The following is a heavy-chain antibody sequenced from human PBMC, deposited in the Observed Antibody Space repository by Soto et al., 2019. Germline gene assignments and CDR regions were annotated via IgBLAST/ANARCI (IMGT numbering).Heavy chain of an antibody. CDR1: GDSISTYS. CDR3: ARLQLVHKVIDY. D-gene: IGHD1-1*01. J-gene: IGHJ4*02. CDR2: TFYSGGT. V-gene: IGHV4-59*01. Sequence: PSETLSLTCTVSGDSISTYSWSWIRQAPGKGLQWIGYTFYSGGTAYNPSLKSRVTMSLDMSKKQISLNLSSVTTADTATYFCARLQLVHKVIDYWGQGTLVTVSS.